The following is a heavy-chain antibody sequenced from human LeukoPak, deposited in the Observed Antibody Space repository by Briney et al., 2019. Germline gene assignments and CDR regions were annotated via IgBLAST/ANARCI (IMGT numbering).Heavy chain of an antibody. CDR3: ARESGAARIGQLLNY. Sequence: PGGSLRLSCAVSGFVFRTSGMHWVRQAPGKGLERVAFIQYDGSEISYADHVKGRFNISRDNSKDTLYLQVNSLRAEDTAVFYCARESGAARIGQLLNYWGQGTLVAVSS. V-gene: IGHV3-30*02. CDR2: IQYDGSEI. D-gene: IGHD3-10*01. J-gene: IGHJ4*02. CDR1: GFVFRTSG.